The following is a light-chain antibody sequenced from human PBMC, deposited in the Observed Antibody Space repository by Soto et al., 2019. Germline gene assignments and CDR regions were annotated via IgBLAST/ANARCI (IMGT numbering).Light chain of an antibody. CDR3: CSYAGSSTLYV. CDR2: EGS. J-gene: IGLJ1*01. Sequence: QSALTQPASMSGSPGQSITISCTGTSSDVGSYNLVSWYQQHPGKAPKLMIYEGSKRPSGVSNRFSGSKSGNTASLIISGLQAEDEADYYCCSYAGSSTLYVFGTGTKVTVL. V-gene: IGLV2-23*01. CDR1: SSDVGSYNL.